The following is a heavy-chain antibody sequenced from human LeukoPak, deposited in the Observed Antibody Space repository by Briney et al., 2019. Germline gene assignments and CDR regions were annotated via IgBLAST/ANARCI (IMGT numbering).Heavy chain of an antibody. CDR3: ARVASIAAAGFDY. V-gene: IGHV3-23*01. D-gene: IGHD6-13*01. CDR2: ISGSGGST. Sequence: GGSLRLSCAASGFTFSSYAMSWVRQAPGKGLEWVSAISGSGGSTYYADSVKGRFTISRDNAKNSLYLQMNSLRAEDTAVYYCARVASIAAAGFDYWGQGTLVTVSS. CDR1: GFTFSSYA. J-gene: IGHJ4*02.